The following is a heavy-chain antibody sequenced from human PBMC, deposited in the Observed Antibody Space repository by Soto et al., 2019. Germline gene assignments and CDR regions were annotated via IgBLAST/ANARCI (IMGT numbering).Heavy chain of an antibody. V-gene: IGHV3-23*01. J-gene: IGHJ6*02. Sequence: PGGSLRLSCAASGFTFSSCAMGWVRQAPGKGLEWVSAISGSGGSTYYADSVKGRFTISRDNSKNTLYLRMNSLRAEDTAVYYCAKDPRGYSGYDYYYYYGMDVWGQGTTVTVSS. D-gene: IGHD5-12*01. CDR1: GFTFSSCA. CDR3: AKDPRGYSGYDYYYYYGMDV. CDR2: ISGSGGST.